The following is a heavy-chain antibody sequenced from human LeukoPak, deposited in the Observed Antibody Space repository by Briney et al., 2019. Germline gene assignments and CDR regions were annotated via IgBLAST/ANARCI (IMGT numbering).Heavy chain of an antibody. CDR3: ARESYYDSSGYYRLFDY. D-gene: IGHD3-22*01. V-gene: IGHV3-53*01. CDR2: IHSGGST. Sequence: GGSLRLSCAASGFTVSSNYMTWVRQAPGKGLEWVSVIHSGGSTYYADSVKGRFAISRDNSKNTLYLQMNSLRAEDTAVYYCARESYYDSSGYYRLFDYWGQGTLVTVSS. CDR1: GFTVSSNY. J-gene: IGHJ4*02.